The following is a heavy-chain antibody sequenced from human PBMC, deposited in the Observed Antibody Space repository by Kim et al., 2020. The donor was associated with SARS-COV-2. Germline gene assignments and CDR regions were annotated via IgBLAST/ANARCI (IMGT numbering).Heavy chain of an antibody. CDR1: GYTFKNYP. V-gene: IGHV1-3*01. D-gene: IGHD4-4*01. CDR2: VNAANDKT. J-gene: IGHJ4*02. Sequence: ASVKVSCKASGYTFKNYPIHWLRQAPGQRLEWMGWVNAANDKTKYSQKFQGRVTITRDTSANTAYTDLSSLTSEDTAIYYCARDMNPTVYDYWGQGTLVTVSS. CDR3: ARDMNPTVYDY.